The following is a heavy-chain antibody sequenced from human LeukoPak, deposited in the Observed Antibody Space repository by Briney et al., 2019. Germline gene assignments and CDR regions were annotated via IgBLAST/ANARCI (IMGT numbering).Heavy chain of an antibody. CDR3: ARAQGWNYYGSGSYYSYFDY. CDR2: IYYSGST. D-gene: IGHD3-10*01. J-gene: IGHJ4*02. CDR1: GGSISSYY. Sequence: SETLSLTCTVSGGSISSYYWGWIRQPPGKGLEWIGYIYYSGSTNYNPSLKSRVTISVDTSKNQFSLKLSSVTAADTAVYYCARAQGWNYYGSGSYYSYFDYWGQGTLVTVSS. V-gene: IGHV4-59*01.